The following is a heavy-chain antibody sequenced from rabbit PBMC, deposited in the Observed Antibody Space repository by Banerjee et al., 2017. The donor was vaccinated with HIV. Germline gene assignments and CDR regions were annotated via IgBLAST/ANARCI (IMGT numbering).Heavy chain of an antibody. D-gene: IGHD6-1*01. CDR3: ARDDAGVVGYDWAL. CDR2: IYAGSSGST. V-gene: IGHV1S45*01. Sequence: QEQLEESGGDLVKPEGSLTLTCTASGFSFSNKYVMCWVRQAPGKGLEWIACIYAGSSGSTKYANWAKGRFTIPKIPSPTVTLKMPSLTAADTAPFFGARDDAGVVGYDWALWGPGPLVTVS. J-gene: IGHJ4*01. CDR1: GFSFSNKYV.